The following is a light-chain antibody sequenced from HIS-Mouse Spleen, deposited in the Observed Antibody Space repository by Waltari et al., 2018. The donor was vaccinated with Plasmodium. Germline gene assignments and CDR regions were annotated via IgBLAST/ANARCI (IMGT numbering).Light chain of an antibody. J-gene: IGLJ3*02. Sequence: QSVLTQPPSESGTPGQRVTISCSGSSSNIGRNYVYWYQQLPGPAPKLPIYRNNQRPSGVPDRFSGSKSGTSASLAISGLRSEDEADYYCAAWDDSLSGRVFGGGTKLTVL. CDR1: SSNIGRNY. CDR3: AAWDDSLSGRV. V-gene: IGLV1-47*01. CDR2: RNN.